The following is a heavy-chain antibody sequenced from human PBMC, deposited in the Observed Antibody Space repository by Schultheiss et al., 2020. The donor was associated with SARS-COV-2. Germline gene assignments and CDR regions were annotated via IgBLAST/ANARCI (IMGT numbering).Heavy chain of an antibody. CDR1: GGSFSGYY. Sequence: SQTLSLTCAVYGGSFSGYYWSWIRQPPGKGLEWIGEINHSGSTNYNPSLKSRVTISVDTSKNQFSLKLSSVTAADTAVYYCARGAVVVPAASEYYFDYWGQGTLVTVSS. CDR2: INHSGST. J-gene: IGHJ4*02. CDR3: ARGAVVVPAASEYYFDY. V-gene: IGHV4-34*01. D-gene: IGHD2-2*01.